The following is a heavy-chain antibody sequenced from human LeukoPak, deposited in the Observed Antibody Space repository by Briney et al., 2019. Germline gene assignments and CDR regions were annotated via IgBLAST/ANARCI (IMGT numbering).Heavy chain of an antibody. Sequence: SETLSLTCTVSGASISSYYWSWIRQPPGKGLEWIGYIYYSGSTNYNPSLKSRVTISVDTSKNQFSLKLSSATAGDTAVYYCARVVSGIAAAGYFYYMDVWGKGTTVTVSS. CDR1: GASISSYY. V-gene: IGHV4-59*01. D-gene: IGHD6-13*01. CDR2: IYYSGST. CDR3: ARVVSGIAAAGYFYYMDV. J-gene: IGHJ6*03.